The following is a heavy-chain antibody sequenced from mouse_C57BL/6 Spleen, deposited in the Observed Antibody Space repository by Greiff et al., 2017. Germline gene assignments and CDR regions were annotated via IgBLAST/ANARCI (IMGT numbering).Heavy chain of an antibody. CDR2: ISGGGGNT. D-gene: IGHD1-1*01. CDR3: ARQGGSRDWYFDV. J-gene: IGHJ1*03. CDR1: GFTFSSYT. V-gene: IGHV5-9*01. Sequence: EVKLQESGGGLEKPGGSLKLSCAASGFTFSSYTMSWVRQTPEKRLEWVATISGGGGNTYYPDSVKGRFTISRDNAKNTLYLQMSSLRSEDTALYYCARQGGSRDWYFDVWGTGTTVTVSS.